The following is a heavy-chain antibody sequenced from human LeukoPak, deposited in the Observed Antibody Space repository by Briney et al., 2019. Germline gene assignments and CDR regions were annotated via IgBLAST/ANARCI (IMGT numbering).Heavy chain of an antibody. J-gene: IGHJ5*02. D-gene: IGHD2-2*01. CDR2: IYYSGST. V-gene: IGHV4-31*03. CDR1: GGSISSGGYY. Sequence: SETLSLTCTVPGGSISSGGYYWSWIRQHPGKGLEWIGYIYYSGSTYYNPSLKSRVTISVDTSKNQFSLKLSSVTAADTAVYYCARGPLSSDCSSTSCQRKKSWFDPWGQGTLVTVSS. CDR3: ARGPLSSDCSSTSCQRKKSWFDP.